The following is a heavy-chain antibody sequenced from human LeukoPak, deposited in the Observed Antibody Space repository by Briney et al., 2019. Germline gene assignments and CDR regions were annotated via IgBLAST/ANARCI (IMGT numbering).Heavy chain of an antibody. CDR1: GYTFTGYY. D-gene: IGHD6-6*01. Sequence: ASVKVSCKASGYTFTGYYMHWVRQAPGQGLEWMGWINPNSGGTNYAQKFQGRVTMTRDTSISTAYMELSRLRSDGTAVYYCARDHLAARQNWFDPWGQGTLVTVSS. CDR2: INPNSGGT. V-gene: IGHV1-2*02. CDR3: ARDHLAARQNWFDP. J-gene: IGHJ5*02.